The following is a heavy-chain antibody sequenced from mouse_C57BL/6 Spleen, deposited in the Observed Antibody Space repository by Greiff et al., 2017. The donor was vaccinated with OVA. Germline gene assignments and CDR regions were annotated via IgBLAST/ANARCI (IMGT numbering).Heavy chain of an antibody. J-gene: IGHJ2*01. Sequence: QVHVKQSGPELVKPGASVKISCKASGYAFSSSWMNWVKQRPGKGLEWIGRIYPGDGDTNYNGKFKGKATLTADKSSSTAYMQLSSLTSEDSAVYFCARGRSVDYWGQGTTLTVSS. V-gene: IGHV1-82*01. CDR3: ARGRSVDY. CDR1: GYAFSSSW. CDR2: IYPGDGDT.